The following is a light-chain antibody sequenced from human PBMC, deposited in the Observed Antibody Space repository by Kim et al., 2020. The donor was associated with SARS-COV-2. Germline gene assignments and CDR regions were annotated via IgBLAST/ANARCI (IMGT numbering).Light chain of an antibody. CDR1: QSVSTNY. CDR3: QQYGTSRGT. V-gene: IGKV3-20*01. J-gene: IGKJ1*01. CDR2: GAS. Sequence: EIVLTQSPGTLSLSPGEKATLSCRASQSVSTNYLAWYQQKPGQAPRLLIYGASSRATGILDRFSGSGSGTDFTLTISRLEPEDFAVYYCQQYGTSRGTFGQGTKVDIK.